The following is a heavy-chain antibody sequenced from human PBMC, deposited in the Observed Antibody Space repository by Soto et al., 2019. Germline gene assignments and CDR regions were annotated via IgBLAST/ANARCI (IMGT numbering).Heavy chain of an antibody. CDR3: AHKGYCSGVSCDSDY. Sequence: EVQLLVSGGGLVQPGGSLRLSCAASGFTFSSYAMSWVRQAPGKGLEWVSAISGSGGSTYYSDSVKGRFTISRDNSKNTLYLQMNSLRAEDTAVYYCAHKGYCSGVSCDSDYWGQGNLVTVSS. J-gene: IGHJ4*02. CDR2: ISGSGGST. D-gene: IGHD2-15*01. CDR1: GFTFSSYA. V-gene: IGHV3-23*01.